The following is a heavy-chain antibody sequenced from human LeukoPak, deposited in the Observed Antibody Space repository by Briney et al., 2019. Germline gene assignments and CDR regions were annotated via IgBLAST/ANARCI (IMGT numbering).Heavy chain of an antibody. J-gene: IGHJ4*02. CDR3: AKDGHVVATIGEYFDY. CDR1: GFTFSNYN. CDR2: ISSSSSYI. D-gene: IGHD5-12*01. V-gene: IGHV3-21*01. Sequence: GGSLRLSCAASGFTFSNYNMNWVRQAPGKGLEWVSSISSSSSYIYYADSVKGRFTISRDNSKNTLYLQMNSLRAEDTAVYYCAKDGHVVATIGEYFDYWGQGTLVTVSS.